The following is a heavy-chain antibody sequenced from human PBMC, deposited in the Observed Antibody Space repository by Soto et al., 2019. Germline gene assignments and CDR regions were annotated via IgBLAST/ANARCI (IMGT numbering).Heavy chain of an antibody. CDR1: GGSFSGYY. CDR3: ARGVGLRRNWFDP. J-gene: IGHJ5*02. D-gene: IGHD4-17*01. CDR2: INHSGST. Sequence: QVQLQQWDAGLLKPSETLSLTCAVYGGSFSGYYWSWIRQPPGKGLEWIGEINHSGSTNYNPSLKSRVTISVDTSKNQFSLKLSSVTAADTAVYYCARGVGLRRNWFDPWGQGTLVTVSS. V-gene: IGHV4-34*01.